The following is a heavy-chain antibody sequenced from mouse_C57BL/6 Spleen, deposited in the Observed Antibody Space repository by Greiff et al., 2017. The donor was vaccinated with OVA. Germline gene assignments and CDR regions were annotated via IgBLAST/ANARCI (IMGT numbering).Heavy chain of an antibody. V-gene: IGHV1-18*01. J-gene: IGHJ4*01. CDR1: GYTFTDYN. D-gene: IGHD1-1*01. CDR3: ARTYYGSSYAMDY. CDR2: INPNNGGT. Sequence: VQLQQSGPELVKPGASVKIPCKASGYTFTDYNMDWVKQSHGKSLEWIGDINPNNGGTIYNQKFKGKAKLTAAKSASTAYMELRSLTSKDTAVDYCARTYYGSSYAMDYWGQGTSVTVSS.